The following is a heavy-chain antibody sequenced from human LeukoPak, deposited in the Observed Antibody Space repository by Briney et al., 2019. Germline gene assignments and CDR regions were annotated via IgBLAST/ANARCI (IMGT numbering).Heavy chain of an antibody. D-gene: IGHD1-26*01. CDR2: IYPGDSDT. CDR1: AYRFANYW. CDR3: ARLAGSYPGSPFDY. Sequence: GESLKISCKGSAYRFANYWIGWVRQMPGKGLEWMGIIYPGDSDTRYSPSVEGQVTISADKSISTAYLQWSSLKASDSALYYCARLAGSYPGSPFDYWGQGTLVTVSS. V-gene: IGHV5-51*01. J-gene: IGHJ4*02.